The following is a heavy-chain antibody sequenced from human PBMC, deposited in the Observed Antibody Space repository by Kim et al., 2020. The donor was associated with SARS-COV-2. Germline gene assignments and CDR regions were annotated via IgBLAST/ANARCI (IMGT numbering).Heavy chain of an antibody. J-gene: IGHJ5*02. CDR3: ARTGVLRYFDWLGRFDP. CDR2: INHSGST. V-gene: IGHV4-34*01. D-gene: IGHD3-9*01. Sequence: SETLSLTCAVYGGSFSGYYWSWIRQPPGKGLEWIGEINHSGSTNYKPSLKSRVTISVDTSKNQFSLKLSSVTAADTAVYYCARTGVLRYFDWLGRFDPWGQGTLVTVSS. CDR1: GGSFSGYY.